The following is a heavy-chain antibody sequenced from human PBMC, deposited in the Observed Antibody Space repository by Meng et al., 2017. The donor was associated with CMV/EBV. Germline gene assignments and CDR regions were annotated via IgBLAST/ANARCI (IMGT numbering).Heavy chain of an antibody. CDR2: IRYDGSNK. CDR3: AKDDLKYDFWSGYYSFDHYYYYGMDV. J-gene: IGHJ6*02. CDR1: GFTFDDYA. Sequence: GESLKISCAASGFTFDDYAMHWVRQAPGKGLEWVAFIRYDGSNKYYADSVKGRFTISRDNSKNTLYLQMNSLRAEDTAVYYCAKDDLKYDFWSGYYSFDHYYYYGMDVWGQGTTVTVSS. V-gene: IGHV3-30*02. D-gene: IGHD3-3*01.